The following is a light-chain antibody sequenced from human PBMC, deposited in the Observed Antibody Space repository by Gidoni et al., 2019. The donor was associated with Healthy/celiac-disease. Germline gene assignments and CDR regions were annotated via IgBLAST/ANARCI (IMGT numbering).Light chain of an antibody. CDR2: GTK. CDR3: QSYDSTLSGSV. Sequence: QSVLTPPPSVSGAPGQRVTISCSGSSSNIGAGYDVHWYQQLPGTAPKLLIYGTKNRPSGVPDRFSGSKSATSASLAITGLQAEDEAVYHCQSYDSTLSGSVFGGGTKLTVL. V-gene: IGLV1-40*01. CDR1: SSNIGAGYD. J-gene: IGLJ3*02.